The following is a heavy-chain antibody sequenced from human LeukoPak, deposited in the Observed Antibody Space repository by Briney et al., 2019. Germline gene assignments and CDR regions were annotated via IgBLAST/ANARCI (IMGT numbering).Heavy chain of an antibody. CDR3: ARGRGALDYFDY. J-gene: IGHJ4*02. CDR2: VSDTGTT. CDR1: GGSVSSHS. Sequence: SETLSLTCSVSGGSVSSHSWSWIRQPPGKGLEWVGYVSDTGTTNYNPSLKSRVTISIDTSKNQFSLKVNSVTAADTAVYYCARGRGALDYFDYRGQGTLVIVSS. D-gene: IGHD3-10*01. V-gene: IGHV4-59*02.